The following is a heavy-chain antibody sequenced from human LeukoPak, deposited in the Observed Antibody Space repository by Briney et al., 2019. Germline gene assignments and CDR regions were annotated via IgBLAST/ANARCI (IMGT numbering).Heavy chain of an antibody. D-gene: IGHD2-15*01. CDR2: ISWNSGSI. Sequence: GSTLRHPCTASGFTLDDYAMHCVRQAPGKGLEWVSGISWNSGSIGYADSVKGRFTISRDNAKNSLYLQMNRLRAEDTALYYCAKGPGYCSGGSCYPDYWGQGTLVTVSS. CDR1: GFTLDDYA. V-gene: IGHV3-9*01. CDR3: AKGPGYCSGGSCYPDY. J-gene: IGHJ4*02.